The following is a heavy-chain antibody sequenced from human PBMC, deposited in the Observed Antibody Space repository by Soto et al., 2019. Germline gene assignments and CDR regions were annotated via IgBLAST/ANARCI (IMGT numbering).Heavy chain of an antibody. Sequence: EVQLLESGGGLVRPGESLRLSCVASGFNFNKYAMSWVRQAPGEGLEWVSGISCCGGTASYADSVKGRFTIARDDAKNTLYLHMNSLRVEDTAEYYCAKADGQQWLLPHLENWGRGTLVTVS. CDR1: GFNFNKYA. CDR3: AKADGQQWLLPHLEN. D-gene: IGHD6-19*01. CDR2: ISCCGGTA. V-gene: IGHV3-23*01. J-gene: IGHJ4*02.